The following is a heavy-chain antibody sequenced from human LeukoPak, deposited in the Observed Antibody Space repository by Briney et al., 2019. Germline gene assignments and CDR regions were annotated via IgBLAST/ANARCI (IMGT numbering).Heavy chain of an antibody. D-gene: IGHD1-1*01. CDR1: GFTFSNYG. CDR3: AKGQELDDGVFDS. CDR2: IWFDGIRK. J-gene: IGHJ4*02. V-gene: IGHV3-33*06. Sequence: PGRSLRLSCVASGFTFSNYGMHWVRQVPGKGLEWVAAIWFDGIRKYYADSVKGRLTISRDNSKNTLYLELNSLRVEDTATFYCAKGQELDDGVFDSWGQGTMVTVSS.